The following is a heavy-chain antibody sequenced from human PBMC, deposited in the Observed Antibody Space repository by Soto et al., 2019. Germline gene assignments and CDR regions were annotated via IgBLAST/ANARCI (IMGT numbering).Heavy chain of an antibody. CDR3: SREDYDWFFN. J-gene: IGHJ4*01. D-gene: IGHD3-9*01. CDR1: VFSFRAAA. Sequence: GGSPGLSFSTPVFSFRAAALQWVRQASGKGLEWLGLIGSRGETYATTYAASVKGRFTISRDDSKKTAYWQMNSLESEDTGVSYCSREDYDWFFNLGRGT. CDR2: IGSRGETYAT. V-gene: IGHV3-73*01.